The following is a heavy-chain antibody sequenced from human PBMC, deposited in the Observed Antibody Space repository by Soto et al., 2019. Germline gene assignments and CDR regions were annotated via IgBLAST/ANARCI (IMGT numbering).Heavy chain of an antibody. CDR3: ARSILVSIVVVPAAIPTNGMDG. CDR1: DCSLSRGGCW. CDR2: IYYIGST. V-gene: IGHV4-31*03. Sequence: TLSVTCTVSDCSLSRGGCWWSWIRHHPGNGLEFIGYIYYIGSTYYNPSLKSRVTISVDTSKNQFSLKLSSVTAADTAVYYCARSILVSIVVVPAAIPTNGMDGWGQANTVTVSS. D-gene: IGHD2-2*01. J-gene: IGHJ6*02.